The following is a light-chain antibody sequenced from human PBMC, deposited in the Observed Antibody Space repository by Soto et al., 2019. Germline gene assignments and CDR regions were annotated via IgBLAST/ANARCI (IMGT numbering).Light chain of an antibody. Sequence: DIQMTQSPSTLSASVGDRVTITCRASQSISSWLAWYQQKPGKAPKLLIYKASSLESGVPSRFSGSGTGTEFTLSISSLQPDDFATYYCQQYNSYPLTFGGGTKVEIK. CDR3: QQYNSYPLT. J-gene: IGKJ4*01. CDR2: KAS. CDR1: QSISSW. V-gene: IGKV1-5*03.